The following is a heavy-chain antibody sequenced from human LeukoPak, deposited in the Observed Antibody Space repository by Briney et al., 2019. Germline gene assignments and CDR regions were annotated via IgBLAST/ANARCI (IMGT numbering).Heavy chain of an antibody. J-gene: IGHJ4*02. D-gene: IGHD3-22*01. CDR2: INPSGGST. CDR3: ATDSNDSSGYQNRGDFDY. CDR1: GYTFTSYY. Sequence: GASVNVSCTASGYTFTSYYMHWVRQAPGQGLEWMGIINPSGGSTSYAQKFQGRVTMSRDTSTSTVYMELSSLRSEDTAVYYCATDSNDSSGYQNRGDFDYWGQGTLATVSS. V-gene: IGHV1-46*01.